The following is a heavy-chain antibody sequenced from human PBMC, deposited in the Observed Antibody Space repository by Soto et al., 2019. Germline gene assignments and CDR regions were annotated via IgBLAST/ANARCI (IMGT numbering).Heavy chain of an antibody. V-gene: IGHV4-59*08. CDR1: GGSISSYY. Sequence: PSETLSLTCTVSGGSISSYYWSWIRQPPGKGLEWIGYIYYSGSTNYNPSLKSRVTISVDTSKNQFSLKLSSVTAADTAVYYCARHERTSGWIYYYYGMDVWGQGTTVTVSS. CDR3: ARHERTSGWIYYYYGMDV. D-gene: IGHD6-19*01. CDR2: IYYSGST. J-gene: IGHJ6*02.